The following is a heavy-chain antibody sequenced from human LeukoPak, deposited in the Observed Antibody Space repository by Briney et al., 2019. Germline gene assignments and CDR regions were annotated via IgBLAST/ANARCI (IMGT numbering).Heavy chain of an antibody. J-gene: IGHJ5*02. CDR2: IYWDDDK. D-gene: IGHD6-25*01. Sequence: SGPTLVKPTQTLTLTCTFSGFSLSTSGVGVGWIRQPPGKALEWLALIYWDDDKRYSPSLKSRLTITKDTSKNQVVLTMTNMDPVDTATYYCAHRRGAYSGYLNWFGPWGQGTLVTVSS. V-gene: IGHV2-5*02. CDR3: AHRRGAYSGYLNWFGP. CDR1: GFSLSTSGVG.